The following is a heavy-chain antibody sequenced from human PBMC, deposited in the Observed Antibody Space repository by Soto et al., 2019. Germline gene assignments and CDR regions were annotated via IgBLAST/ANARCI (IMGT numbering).Heavy chain of an antibody. V-gene: IGHV3-15*07. CDR3: TTGSVEGV. CDR1: GFSITNAW. J-gene: IGHJ6*02. Sequence: EVQLVESGGGLVKPGGSLRLSCVASGFSITNAWMNWVRQAPGKGLEWVGRIKRKIDGETTDYAAPAKGRFTISRDDSKNMLYLQMNSLKADDTALYYCTTGSVEGVWGQGTTVTVSS. CDR2: IKRKIDGETT. D-gene: IGHD2-15*01.